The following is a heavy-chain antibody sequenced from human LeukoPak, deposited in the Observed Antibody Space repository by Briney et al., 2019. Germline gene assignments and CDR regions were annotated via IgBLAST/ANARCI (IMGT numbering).Heavy chain of an antibody. CDR2: IYHSGST. Sequence: ETLSFTCTVSGGSISSSSYYWGWIRQPPGKGLEWIGSIYHSGSTYFHPSLKSRVTISVDTSKNQFSLKLSSVTAADTAVYYCARDQAAYYDRSGYHYSSTAAAFDIWGQGTVVTVSS. CDR1: GGSISSSSYY. V-gene: IGHV4-39*07. J-gene: IGHJ3*02. D-gene: IGHD3-22*01. CDR3: ARDQAAYYDRSGYHYSSTAAAFDI.